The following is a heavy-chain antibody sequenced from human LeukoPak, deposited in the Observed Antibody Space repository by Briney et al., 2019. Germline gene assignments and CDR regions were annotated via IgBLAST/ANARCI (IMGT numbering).Heavy chain of an antibody. CDR1: GGSISSYY. CDR3: ARSHLNCSGGSCYVS. Sequence: SETLSLTCTVSGGSISSYYWSWIRQPPGKGLEWIGYIYYSGSTNYNPFLKSRVTISVDTSKNQFSLKLSSVTAADTAVYYCARSHLNCSGGSCYVSWGQGTLVTVSS. J-gene: IGHJ4*02. D-gene: IGHD2-15*01. V-gene: IGHV4-59*01. CDR2: IYYSGST.